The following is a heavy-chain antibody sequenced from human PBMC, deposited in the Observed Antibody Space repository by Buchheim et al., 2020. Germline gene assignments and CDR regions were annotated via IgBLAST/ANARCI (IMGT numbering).Heavy chain of an antibody. Sequence: EVQLLESGGGLVQPGGSLRLSCAASGFTFSSYAMSWVRQAPGKGLEWVSAISGSGGSTYYADSVKGRFTISRDNSKNTLYLQMNSLGAEDTAVFYCAKLGSYYPGGGGVISDYWGQGTL. V-gene: IGHV3-23*01. J-gene: IGHJ4*02. D-gene: IGHD1-26*01. CDR2: ISGSGGST. CDR3: AKLGSYYPGGGGVISDY. CDR1: GFTFSSYA.